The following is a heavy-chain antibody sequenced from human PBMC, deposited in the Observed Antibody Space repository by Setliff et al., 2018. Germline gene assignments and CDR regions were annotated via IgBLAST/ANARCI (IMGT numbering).Heavy chain of an antibody. CDR3: ARHSGRYYVPGTFDS. D-gene: IGHD1-26*01. V-gene: IGHV1-69*13. CDR1: GYTFTSYD. CDR2: IIPIFGTA. Sequence: GASVKVSCKASGYTFTSYDINWVRQAPGQGLEWMGGIIPIFGTANYAQKFQGRVTITADESTSTAYMELSSLRSDDTAIYFCARHSGRYYVPGTFDSWGQGTLVTVS. J-gene: IGHJ4*02.